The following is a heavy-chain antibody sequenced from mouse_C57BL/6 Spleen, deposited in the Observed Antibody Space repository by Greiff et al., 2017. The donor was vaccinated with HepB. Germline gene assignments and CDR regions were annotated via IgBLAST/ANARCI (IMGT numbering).Heavy chain of an antibody. CDR3: TRGNSRDYYGSSYDAMDY. CDR1: GYTFTDYE. V-gene: IGHV1-15*01. Sequence: VQLQESGAELVRPGASVTLSCKASGYTFTDYEMHWVKQTPVHGLEWIGAIDPETGGTAYNQKFKGKAILTADKSSSTAYMELRSLTSEDSAVYYCTRGNSRDYYGSSYDAMDYWGQGTSVTVSS. J-gene: IGHJ4*01. CDR2: IDPETGGT. D-gene: IGHD1-1*01.